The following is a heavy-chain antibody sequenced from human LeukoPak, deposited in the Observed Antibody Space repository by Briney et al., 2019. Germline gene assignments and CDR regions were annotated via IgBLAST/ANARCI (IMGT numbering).Heavy chain of an antibody. CDR2: INWNGGST. V-gene: IGHV3-20*04. CDR3: AKHVDGQLFDY. D-gene: IGHD5-24*01. J-gene: IGHJ4*02. CDR1: GLTFSSHS. Sequence: GGSLRLSCAVSGLTFSSHSMNWVRQAPGKGLEWVSGINWNGGSTGYADSVKGRFTISRDNAKNSLYLQMNSLRAEDTAVYYCAKHVDGQLFDYWGQGILVTVSS.